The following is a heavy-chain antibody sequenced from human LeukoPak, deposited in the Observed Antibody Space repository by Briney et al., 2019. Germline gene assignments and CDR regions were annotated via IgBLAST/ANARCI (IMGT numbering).Heavy chain of an antibody. Sequence: ASVKVSCKASGGTFSSHAISWVRQAPGQGLEWMGGIIPIFGTANYAQKFQGRVTITADESASTAYMELSSLRSGDTAVYYCAREGSGSYIRYHYYFDYWGQGTLVTVSS. CDR1: GGTFSSHA. CDR2: IIPIFGTA. J-gene: IGHJ4*02. CDR3: AREGSGSYIRYHYYFDY. V-gene: IGHV1-69*13. D-gene: IGHD3-10*01.